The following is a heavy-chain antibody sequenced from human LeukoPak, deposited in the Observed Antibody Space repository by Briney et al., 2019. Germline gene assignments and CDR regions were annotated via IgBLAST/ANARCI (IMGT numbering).Heavy chain of an antibody. D-gene: IGHD1-26*01. J-gene: IGHJ4*02. V-gene: IGHV4-39*01. CDR3: ARRKDSGTYWAD. CDR2: VYYSGST. CDR1: GGSIRRSSFY. Sequence: SETLSLTCTVSGGSIRRSSFYWGWIRQPAGKGLEWIGRVYYSGSTYYNPSLKSRVTVSVDTSKNQFSLNLTSVTAADTALYYCARRKDSGTYWADWGRGTLVTVSS.